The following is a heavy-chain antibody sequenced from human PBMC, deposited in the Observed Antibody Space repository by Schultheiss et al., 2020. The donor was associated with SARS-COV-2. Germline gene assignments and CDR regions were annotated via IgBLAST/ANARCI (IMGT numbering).Heavy chain of an antibody. CDR1: GGTFSSYA. CDR2: ISAYNGNT. V-gene: IGHV1-18*01. Sequence: ASVKVSCKASGGTFSSYAISWVRQAPGQGLEWMGWISAYNGNTNYAQKLQGRVTMTTDTSTSTAYMELRSLRSDDTAVYYCARAGPTGYSSGWYSFHLGYYYYYMDVWGKGTTVTVSS. D-gene: IGHD6-19*01. CDR3: ARAGPTGYSSGWYSFHLGYYYYYMDV. J-gene: IGHJ6*03.